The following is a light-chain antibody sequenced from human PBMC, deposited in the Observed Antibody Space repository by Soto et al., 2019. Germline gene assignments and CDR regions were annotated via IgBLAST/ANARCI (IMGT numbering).Light chain of an antibody. J-gene: IGKJ4*01. V-gene: IGKV3-20*01. CDR2: GAS. CDR1: QSLSSSY. Sequence: PGERATLSCRASQSLSSSYLAWYQQKPGQAPRLPIYGASSRATGIPDRFSGSGSGTDFTLTISRLEPEDFAVYYCQQYGSSPLTFGGGTKVEIK. CDR3: QQYGSSPLT.